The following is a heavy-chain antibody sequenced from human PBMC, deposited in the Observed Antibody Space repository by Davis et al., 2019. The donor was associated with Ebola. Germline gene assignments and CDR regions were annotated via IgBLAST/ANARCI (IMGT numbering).Heavy chain of an antibody. D-gene: IGHD3-22*01. CDR2: IYYSGST. CDR3: AMSSGYSRFDY. Sequence: SETLSLTCTVSGGSISSYYWSWIRQPPGKGLEWIGSIYYSGSTYYNPSLKSRVTISVDTSKNQFSLKLSSVTAADTAVYYCAMSSGYSRFDYWGQGTLVTVSS. V-gene: IGHV4-59*12. J-gene: IGHJ4*02. CDR1: GGSISSYY.